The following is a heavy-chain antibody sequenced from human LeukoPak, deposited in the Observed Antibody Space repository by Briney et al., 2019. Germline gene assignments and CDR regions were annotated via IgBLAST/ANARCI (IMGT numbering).Heavy chain of an antibody. D-gene: IGHD6-19*01. Sequence: GGSLRLSCAASGFTFSSYGMHWVRQAPGKGLEWVAFIRSDGSIKYYTESLKGRFTISRDNSKNTLYLQINSLRPEDTAVYYCTKDEVFSSAWYFDYWGQGTLVTVSS. V-gene: IGHV3-30*02. CDR1: GFTFSSYG. CDR2: IRSDGSIK. CDR3: TKDEVFSSAWYFDY. J-gene: IGHJ4*02.